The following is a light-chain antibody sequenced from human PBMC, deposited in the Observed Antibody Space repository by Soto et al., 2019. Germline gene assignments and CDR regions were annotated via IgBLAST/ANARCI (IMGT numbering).Light chain of an antibody. J-gene: IGLJ2*01. CDR1: SSDVGSYNL. CDR2: EGS. CDR3: CSYAASGTLV. Sequence: QSVLTQPASVSGSPGQSITISCTGTSSDVGSYNLVSWYQHHPGKAPKLMIYEGSKRPSGVSNRFSGSKSGNTASLTISGLQAEDEADYYCCSYAASGTLVFGGGTKVTVL. V-gene: IGLV2-23*01.